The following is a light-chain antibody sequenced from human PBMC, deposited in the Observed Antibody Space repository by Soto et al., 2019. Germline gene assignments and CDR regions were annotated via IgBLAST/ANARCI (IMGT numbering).Light chain of an antibody. CDR1: SSDFGDYNY. CDR3: SSYATSNTWL. J-gene: IGLJ3*02. V-gene: IGLV2-14*01. CDR2: GVS. Sequence: QSVLTQPASVSGSPGQSITISCTGTSSDFGDYNYVSWYQQHPGKAPKLMVGGVSNRPSGVSNRFSASKSGNTASLTISGLQAEDEADYYCSSYATSNTWLVGGGTKLTVL.